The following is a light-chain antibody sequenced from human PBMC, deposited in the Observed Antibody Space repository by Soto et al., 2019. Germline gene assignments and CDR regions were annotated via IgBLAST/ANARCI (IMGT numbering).Light chain of an antibody. CDR2: DAS. CDR3: QQYNSYST. CDR1: QSIISC. V-gene: IGKV1-5*01. J-gene: IGKJ1*01. Sequence: IQMPQSPYTLSASVGDRVTITCRASQSIISCLAWYQQKPVKAPKLLIYDASSLESGVPSRFSGSGSGTEFTLTISSLQPDDFATYYCQQYNSYSTFGQGTRWIS.